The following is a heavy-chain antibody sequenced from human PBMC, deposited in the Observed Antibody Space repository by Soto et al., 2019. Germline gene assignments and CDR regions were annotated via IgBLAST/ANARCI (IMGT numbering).Heavy chain of an antibody. V-gene: IGHV3-23*01. D-gene: IGHD2-21*02. CDR3: AKLWAIGGGDCYQTFFDY. Sequence: RGPLRCCLGASLCTFLRGRRSRVPQAPGEGLEWVSAISGSGGSTYYADAVKGRFTISSNNSKTTLLLQMSSLRAEDTALYFRAKLWAIGGGDCYQTFFDYWCQGTLPTVS. CDR2: ISGSGGST. CDR1: LCTFLRGR. J-gene: IGHJ4*02.